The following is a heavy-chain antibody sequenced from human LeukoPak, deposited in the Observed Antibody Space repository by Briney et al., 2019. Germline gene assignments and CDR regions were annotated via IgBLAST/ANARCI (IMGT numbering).Heavy chain of an antibody. CDR3: ARGGNTIFGVVITYDY. V-gene: IGHV1-18*04. CDR1: GYTFTGYY. Sequence: ASVKVSCKASGYTFTGYYMHWVRQAPGQGLEWMGWISAYNGNTNYAQKLQGRVTMTTDTSTSTAYMELRSLRSDDTAVYYCARGGNTIFGVVITYDYWGQGTLVTVSS. J-gene: IGHJ4*02. CDR2: ISAYNGNT. D-gene: IGHD3-3*01.